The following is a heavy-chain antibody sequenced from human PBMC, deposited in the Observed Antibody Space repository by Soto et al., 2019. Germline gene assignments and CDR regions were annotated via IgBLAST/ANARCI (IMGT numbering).Heavy chain of an antibody. CDR2: VSPKSGNT. V-gene: IGHV1-18*01. Sequence: QIQLVQSGAEVKKPGASVKVSCKASGYNFFDYGVSWVRQAPGQGLEWMGWVSPKSGNTDYARKVQGRVTMTTEIHTSPGLRGLRVLISVDTGIYYWGRGRTVSPAGPPLVGGQGTLVRVSS. CDR3: GRGRTVSPAGPPLV. J-gene: IGHJ1*01. CDR1: GYNFFDYG. D-gene: IGHD1-1*01.